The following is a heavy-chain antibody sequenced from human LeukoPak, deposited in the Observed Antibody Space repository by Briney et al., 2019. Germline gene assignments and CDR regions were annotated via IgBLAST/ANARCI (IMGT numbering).Heavy chain of an antibody. CDR2: INPNSGGT. CDR1: GYTFTGYY. V-gene: IGHV1-2*02. D-gene: IGHD3-22*01. CDR3: ARDYREGFYYDSFGFDY. J-gene: IGHJ4*02. Sequence: ASVKVSCKASGYTFTGYYMHWVRQAPGQGLEWMGWINPNSGGTNYAQKFQGRVTMTRDTSISTAYMELSRLRSDDTAVYYCARDYREGFYYDSFGFDYWGQGTLVTVSS.